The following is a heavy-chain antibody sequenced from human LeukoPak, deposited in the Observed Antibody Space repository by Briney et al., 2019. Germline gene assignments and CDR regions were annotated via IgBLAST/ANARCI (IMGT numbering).Heavy chain of an antibody. J-gene: IGHJ4*02. CDR2: IYHSGST. CDR1: GGSISSGGYS. D-gene: IGHD2-15*01. CDR3: ARLYCSGGSCYLDY. V-gene: IGHV4-30-2*01. Sequence: SETLSLTCAVSGGSISSGGYSWSWIRQPPGKGLEWIGYIYHSGSTYYNPSLKSRVTISVDRSKNQFSLKLSSVTAADTAVYYCARLYCSGGSCYLDYWGQGTLVTVSS.